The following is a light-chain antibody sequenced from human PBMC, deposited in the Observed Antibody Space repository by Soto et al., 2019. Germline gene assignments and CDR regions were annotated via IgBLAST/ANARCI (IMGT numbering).Light chain of an antibody. CDR3: QQYSRYPLT. CDR2: RAS. CDR1: ESINSW. V-gene: IGKV1-5*03. J-gene: IGKJ4*01. Sequence: DIQMTQSPSTLSASVGDRVTITCRASESINSWLAWYQQKPGKAPKLLIQRASSLESGVPSRFSGSGSGTEFTLTISSLQPDDFASYFCQQYSRYPLTFGGGNKVEI.